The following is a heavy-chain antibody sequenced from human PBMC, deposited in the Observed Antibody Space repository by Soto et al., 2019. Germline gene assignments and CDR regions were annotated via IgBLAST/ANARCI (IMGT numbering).Heavy chain of an antibody. V-gene: IGHV4-34*01. CDR2: INHGGTT. J-gene: IGHJ5*02. CDR1: GGSLRGYN. D-gene: IGHD3-3*01. Sequence: SETLSLTCAVSGGSLRGYNWNWIRQSPGKGLEWIGEINHGGTTNYNPSLNSRVIISVDTSKNQFSLKLSSVTAADTAVYYCARDLVGGYYDFWSGSRGRFDPWGQGTLVTVSS. CDR3: ARDLVGGYYDFWSGSRGRFDP.